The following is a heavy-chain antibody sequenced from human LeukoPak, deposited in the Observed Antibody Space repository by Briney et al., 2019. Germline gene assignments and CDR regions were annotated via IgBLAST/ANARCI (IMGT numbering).Heavy chain of an antibody. J-gene: IGHJ4*02. D-gene: IGHD3-3*01. Sequence: GGSPRLSCAASGFTFSGSAMHWVRQASGKGLERVGRIRSKANSYATAYAASVKGRFTISRDDSKNTAYLQMNSLKTEDTAVYYCTRPYDSRGWGQGTLVTVSS. CDR3: TRPYDSRG. CDR2: IRSKANSYAT. CDR1: GFTFSGSA. V-gene: IGHV3-73*01.